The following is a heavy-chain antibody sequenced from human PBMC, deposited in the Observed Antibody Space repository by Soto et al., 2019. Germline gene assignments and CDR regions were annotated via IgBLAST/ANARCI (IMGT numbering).Heavy chain of an antibody. Sequence: GGSLRLSCAASGFTFSSYGMHWVRQAPGKGLEWVAVIWYDGSNKYYADSVKGRFTISRDNSKNTLYLQMNSLRAEDTAVYYCAREVSVAGTSYYYYMDVWGKGTTVTVSS. J-gene: IGHJ6*03. D-gene: IGHD6-19*01. CDR2: IWYDGSNK. CDR3: AREVSVAGTSYYYYMDV. V-gene: IGHV3-33*01. CDR1: GFTFSSYG.